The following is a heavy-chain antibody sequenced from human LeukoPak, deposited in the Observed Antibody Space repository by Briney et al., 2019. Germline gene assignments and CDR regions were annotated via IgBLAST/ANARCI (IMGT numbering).Heavy chain of an antibody. V-gene: IGHV1-24*01. CDR3: ARSCYYDSSGYYGPHGCAFDI. CDR1: GYTLTELS. D-gene: IGHD3-22*01. J-gene: IGHJ3*02. CDR2: FDPEDGET. Sequence: ASVKVSCKVSGYTLTELSMHWVRQAPGKGLEWMGGFDPEDGETIYAQKFQGRVTMTEDTSTDTAYMELSSLRSEDTAVYYCARSCYYDSSGYYGPHGCAFDIWGQGTMVTVSS.